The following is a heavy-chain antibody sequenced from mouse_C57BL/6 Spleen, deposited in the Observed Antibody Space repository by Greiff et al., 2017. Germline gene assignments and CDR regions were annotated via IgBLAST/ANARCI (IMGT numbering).Heavy chain of an antibody. J-gene: IGHJ1*03. CDR2: IYPGDGDT. D-gene: IGHD1-1*01. CDR1: GYAFSSSW. V-gene: IGHV1-82*01. Sequence: VQLQQSGPELVKPGASVKLSCKASGYAFSSSWMNWVQQRPGKGLEWIGRIYPGDGDTNYNGTFKGKATLTADKSSSTAYMQLSSLTSEDSAVDFCARDCYGSTYWYFDVWGTGTTVTVSS. CDR3: ARDCYGSTYWYFDV.